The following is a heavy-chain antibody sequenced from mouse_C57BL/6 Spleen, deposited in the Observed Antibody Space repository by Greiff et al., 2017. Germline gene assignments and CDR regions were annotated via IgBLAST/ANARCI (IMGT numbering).Heavy chain of an antibody. V-gene: IGHV1-72*01. CDR2: IDPNSGGT. D-gene: IGHD2-4*01. Sequence: QVQLKQPGAELVKPGASVKLSCKASGYTFTSYWMHWVKQRPGRGLEWIGRIDPNSGGTKYNEKFKSKATLTVDKPSSTAYMQLSSLTSEDSAVYYGARSHYDYDGDYYAMDYWGQGTSVTVSS. CDR1: GYTFTSYW. CDR3: ARSHYDYDGDYYAMDY. J-gene: IGHJ4*01.